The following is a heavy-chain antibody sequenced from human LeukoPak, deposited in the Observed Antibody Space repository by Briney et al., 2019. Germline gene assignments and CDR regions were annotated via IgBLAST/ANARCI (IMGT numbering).Heavy chain of an antibody. CDR1: GGSISSYY. CDR3: ARVTPYSSGWYPDY. D-gene: IGHD6-19*01. CDR2: IYYSGTT. V-gene: IGHV4-59*01. Sequence: PSETLSLTCTVSGGSISSYYWSWIRQPPGKGLEWIGHIYYSGTTKCNPSLTSRVTISLDTSKNQFSLKLSSVTAADTAVYYCARVTPYSSGWYPDYWGQGTLVTVSS. J-gene: IGHJ4*02.